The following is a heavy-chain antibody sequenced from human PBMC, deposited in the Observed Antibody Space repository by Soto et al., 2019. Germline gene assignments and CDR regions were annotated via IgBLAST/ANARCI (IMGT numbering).Heavy chain of an antibody. V-gene: IGHV4-59*01. D-gene: IGHD3-9*01. CDR3: ARLRYFDWILYGHFDY. CDR2: IFYSGST. Sequence: QVQLQESGPGLVKPSETLSLTCTVSGGSISSYYWSWIRQPPGKGLEWLGYIFYSGSTNYNPSLKSRVTISVDTSKNLFSLKLSSVTAADTAVYYCARLRYFDWILYGHFDYWGQGTLVTVSS. CDR1: GGSISSYY. J-gene: IGHJ4*02.